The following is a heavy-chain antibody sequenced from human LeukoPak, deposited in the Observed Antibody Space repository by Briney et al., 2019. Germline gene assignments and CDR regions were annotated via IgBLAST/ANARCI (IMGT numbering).Heavy chain of an antibody. CDR3: ATHSSSSPGDYYYYYMDV. V-gene: IGHV4-61*02. CDR1: GGSNTSGIYY. CDR2: LYTDGST. Sequence: SETLSLTCTVSGGSNTSGIYYWGWIRQPAGKGLEWIGRLYTDGSTRYNPALKSRVTISVDTSKNQFSLKLSSVTAADTAVYYCATHSSSSPGDYYYYYMDVWGKGTTVTVSS. J-gene: IGHJ6*03. D-gene: IGHD6-6*01.